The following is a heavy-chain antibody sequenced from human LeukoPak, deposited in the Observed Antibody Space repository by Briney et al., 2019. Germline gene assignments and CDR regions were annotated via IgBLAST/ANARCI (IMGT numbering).Heavy chain of an antibody. J-gene: IGHJ6*02. CDR1: GGSFSGYY. V-gene: IGHV4-34*01. CDR2: INHSGST. Sequence: PSETLSLTCAVYGGSFSGYYWSWIRQPPGKGLEWIGEINHSGSTNYNPSLKSRVTISVDTSKNQFSLKLSSVTAADTAVYYCARGGAEQWLVLWDDYYYYYGMDVWGQGTTVTVSS. CDR3: ARGGAEQWLVLWDDYYYYYGMDV. D-gene: IGHD6-19*01.